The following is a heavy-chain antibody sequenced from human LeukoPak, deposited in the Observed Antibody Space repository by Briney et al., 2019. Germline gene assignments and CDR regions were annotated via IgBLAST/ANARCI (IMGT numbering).Heavy chain of an antibody. CDR2: ISGSGGST. Sequence: GGSLRLSCAASGFTFNNYGMSWVRQAPGKGLEWVSAISGSGGSTFYADSVKGRFTISRDNSKNTLYLQMNSLRAEDTAVYYCAKDVVRGVMWYFDYWGQGTLVTVSS. CDR1: GFTFNNYG. J-gene: IGHJ4*02. CDR3: AKDVVRGVMWYFDY. V-gene: IGHV3-23*01. D-gene: IGHD3-10*01.